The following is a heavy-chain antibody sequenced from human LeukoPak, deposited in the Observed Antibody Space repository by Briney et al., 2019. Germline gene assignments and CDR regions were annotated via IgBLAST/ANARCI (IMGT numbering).Heavy chain of an antibody. J-gene: IGHJ4*02. CDR2: IYSGGST. Sequence: GGSLRLSCAASGFTFSSYSMNWVRQAPGKGLEWVSVIYSGGSTYYADSVKGRFTISRDNSKNTLYLQMNSLRAEDTAVYYCARDRSGSFYVFDYWGQGTLVTVSS. V-gene: IGHV3-53*01. CDR1: GFTFSSYS. CDR3: ARDRSGSFYVFDY. D-gene: IGHD1-26*01.